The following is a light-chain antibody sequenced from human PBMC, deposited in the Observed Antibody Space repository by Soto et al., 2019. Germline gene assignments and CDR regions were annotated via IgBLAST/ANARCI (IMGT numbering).Light chain of an antibody. CDR1: SGHSSYA. Sequence: QPVLTQSPSASASLGASVKLTCTLSSGHSSYAIAWHQQQPEKGPRYLMKLNSDGSHTKGAGIPDRFSGSSSGAERYLPISCLQSEDDADYYCQPSRTGIPPVVFGGGTKLTVL. CDR2: LNSDGSH. J-gene: IGLJ2*01. CDR3: QPSRTGIPPVV. V-gene: IGLV4-69*01.